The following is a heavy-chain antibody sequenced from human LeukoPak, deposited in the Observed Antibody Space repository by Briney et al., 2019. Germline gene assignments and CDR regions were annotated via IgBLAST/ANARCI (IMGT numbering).Heavy chain of an antibody. Sequence: SETLSLTCTVSGGSISSSSYYWGWFRQPPGKGPEWIGYIYYNGFTRYNPSLKSRVTISGDTSKNQFSLKVSSVTAADTAVYYCARIGREPRPNWFDPWGQGTLVIVSS. D-gene: IGHD1-14*01. CDR1: GGSISSSSYY. CDR3: ARIGREPRPNWFDP. V-gene: IGHV4-39*07. CDR2: IYYNGFT. J-gene: IGHJ5*02.